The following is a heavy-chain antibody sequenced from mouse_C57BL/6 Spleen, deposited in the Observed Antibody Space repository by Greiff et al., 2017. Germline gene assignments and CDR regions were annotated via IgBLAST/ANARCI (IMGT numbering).Heavy chain of an antibody. CDR3: ARPYSNYRFAY. V-gene: IGHV1-50*01. Sequence: QVQLQQPGAELVKPGASVKLSCKASGYTFTSYWMQWVKQRPGQGLEWIGEIDPSDSYTNYNQKFKGKATLTVDTSSSTAYMQLSSLTSEDAAVYDCARPYSNYRFAYWGQGTLVTVSA. CDR1: GYTFTSYW. CDR2: IDPSDSYT. J-gene: IGHJ3*01. D-gene: IGHD2-5*01.